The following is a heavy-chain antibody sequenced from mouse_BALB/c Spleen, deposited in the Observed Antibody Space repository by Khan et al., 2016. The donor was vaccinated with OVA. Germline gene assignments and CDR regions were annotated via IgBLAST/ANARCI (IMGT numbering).Heavy chain of an antibody. V-gene: IGHV5-9-3*01. CDR2: ISSGGDYT. J-gene: IGHJ3*01. CDR1: GFTFSTYA. D-gene: IGHD1-1*01. Sequence: EVELVESGGGLVKPGGPLKLSCAASGFTFSTYAMSWVRQTPEKRLEWVATISSGGDYTYYPDSVKGRFTISRDNSTNTLYLKMSSLRSEDAAIYYCARHNYGPFAYWGQGTLVTVSA. CDR3: ARHNYGPFAY.